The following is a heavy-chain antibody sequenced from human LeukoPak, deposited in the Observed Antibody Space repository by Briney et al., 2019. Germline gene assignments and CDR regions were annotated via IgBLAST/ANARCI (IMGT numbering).Heavy chain of an antibody. CDR1: GGSISSYY. Sequence: PSETLSLTCTVSGGSISSYYWSWIRQPPGKGLEWIGYIYYSGSTNYNPSLKSRVTISVDTSKNQFSLKLSSVTAADTAVYYCARGSGSYAPFDYWGQGTLVTVSS. CDR2: IYYSGST. J-gene: IGHJ4*02. V-gene: IGHV4-59*08. CDR3: ARGSGSYAPFDY. D-gene: IGHD1-26*01.